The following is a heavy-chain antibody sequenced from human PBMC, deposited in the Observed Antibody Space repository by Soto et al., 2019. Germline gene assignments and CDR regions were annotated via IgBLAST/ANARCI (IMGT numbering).Heavy chain of an antibody. CDR1: GFTFSSHT. Sequence: EVDLVESGGGLAKPGGALRISCTDSGFTFSSHTMNWVRQAPGKGLEWVSSISATGSDIYYGDSVMGRFTISRDNAKNSLYLQLNNLRVEDTAVYYCARGYDVVRVPVAIRVGYFDHWGQGTVVTVSS. CDR3: ARGYDVVRVPVAIRVGYFDH. V-gene: IGHV3-21*01. J-gene: IGHJ4*02. D-gene: IGHD3-16*01. CDR2: ISATGSDI.